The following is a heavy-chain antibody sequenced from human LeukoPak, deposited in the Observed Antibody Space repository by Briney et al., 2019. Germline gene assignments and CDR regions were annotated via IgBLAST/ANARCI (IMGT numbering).Heavy chain of an antibody. CDR2: ISNSGGTT. D-gene: IGHD4-17*01. J-gene: IGHJ6*03. Sequence: GGSLRLSCAASGFTFSSYAMSWVRQAPGKGLEWVSTISNSGGTTYYADSVKGRFTISRDNAKNSLYLQMNSLRAEDTAVYYCAKDRGVTSYYYMDVWGKGTTVTISS. CDR1: GFTFSSYA. CDR3: AKDRGVTSYYYMDV. V-gene: IGHV3-23*01.